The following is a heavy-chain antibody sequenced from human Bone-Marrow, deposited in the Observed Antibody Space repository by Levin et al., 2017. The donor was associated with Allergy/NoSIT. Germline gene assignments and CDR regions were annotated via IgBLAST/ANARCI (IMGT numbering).Heavy chain of an antibody. Sequence: PGESLKISCAASGFTFSSYWMSWVRQAPGKGLEWVANIKQDGSEKYYVDSVKGRFTISRDNAKNSLYLQMNSLRAEDTAVYYCARITLGYCSGGSCYGDYFDYWGQGTLVTVSS. CDR2: IKQDGSEK. CDR1: GFTFSSYW. CDR3: ARITLGYCSGGSCYGDYFDY. D-gene: IGHD2-15*01. J-gene: IGHJ4*02. V-gene: IGHV3-7*01.